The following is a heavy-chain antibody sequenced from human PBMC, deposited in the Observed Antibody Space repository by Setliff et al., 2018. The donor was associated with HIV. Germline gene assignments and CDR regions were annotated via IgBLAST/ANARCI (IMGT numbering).Heavy chain of an antibody. V-gene: IGHV4-61*05. D-gene: IGHD2-15*01. J-gene: IGHJ5*02. CDR2: IYYSGST. CDR3: ARETRSFGGIDP. Sequence: SETLSLTCSVSGASISRSTYSWGWIRQPPGKGLEWIGYIYYSGSTNYNPSLKSRVIISVDTSKNQFSLKVRSVTAADTAMYYCARETRSFGGIDPWGQGTLVTVSS. CDR1: GASISRSTYS.